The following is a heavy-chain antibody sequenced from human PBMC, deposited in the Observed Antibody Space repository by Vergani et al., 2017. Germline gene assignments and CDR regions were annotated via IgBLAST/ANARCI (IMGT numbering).Heavy chain of an antibody. CDR1: GGSISSYY. J-gene: IGHJ4*02. Sequence: QVQLQESGPGLVKPSETLSLTCTVSGGSISSYYWSWIRQPPGRGLEWIGYIYYSGSTNYNPSLKSRVTISVDTSKNQSSLKLSAVTAADTAVYYCAIGVKTDYPTENYYFDYWGQGTLVTVSS. D-gene: IGHD3-9*01. CDR2: IYYSGST. V-gene: IGHV4-59*08. CDR3: AIGVKTDYPTENYYFDY.